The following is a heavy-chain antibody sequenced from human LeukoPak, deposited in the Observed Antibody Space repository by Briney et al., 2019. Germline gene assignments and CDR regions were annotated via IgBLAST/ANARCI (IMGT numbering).Heavy chain of an antibody. CDR1: GFTFSSYA. CDR3: AVSDDYGDYAPDY. V-gene: IGHV3-23*01. J-gene: IGHJ4*02. D-gene: IGHD4-17*01. Sequence: GGSLRLSCAASGFTFSSYAMSWVRQAPGKGLEWVSAISGSGGSTYYADSVKGRFTISRDNSENTLYLQMNSLRAEDTAVYYCAVSDDYGDYAPDYWGQGTLVTVSS. CDR2: ISGSGGST.